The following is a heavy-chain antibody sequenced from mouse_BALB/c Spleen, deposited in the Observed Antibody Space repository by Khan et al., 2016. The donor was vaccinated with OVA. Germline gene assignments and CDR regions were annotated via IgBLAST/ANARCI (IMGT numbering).Heavy chain of an antibody. V-gene: IGHV3-2*02. CDR2: ISSSGST. CDR3: ARDGSRYNYAMDY. Sequence: QLEESGPGLVKPSQSLSLTCTVTGYSINSDYAWNWIRQFPGNKLEWMGYISSSGSTNYNPALKSRISITRDTSKNQFFLQLNSVTTADTATYYCARDGSRYNYAMDYWGQGTSVTGSS. CDR1: GYSINSDYA. J-gene: IGHJ4*01. D-gene: IGHD2-3*01.